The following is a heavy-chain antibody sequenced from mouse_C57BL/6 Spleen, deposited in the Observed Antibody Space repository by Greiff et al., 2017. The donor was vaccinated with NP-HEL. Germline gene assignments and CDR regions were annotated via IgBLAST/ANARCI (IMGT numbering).Heavy chain of an antibody. CDR1: GFTFSNYW. J-gene: IGHJ2*01. V-gene: IGHV6-3*01. CDR2: IRLKSDNYAT. CDR3: TDLLYSYDSSSWN. Sequence: EVKLEESGGGLVQPGGSMKLSCVASGFTFSNYWMNWVRQSPEKGLEWVAQIRLKSDNYATHYAESVKGRFTISRDDSKSSVYLQMNNLRAEDTGIYYCTDLLYSYDSSSWNWGQGTTLTVSS. D-gene: IGHD1-1*01.